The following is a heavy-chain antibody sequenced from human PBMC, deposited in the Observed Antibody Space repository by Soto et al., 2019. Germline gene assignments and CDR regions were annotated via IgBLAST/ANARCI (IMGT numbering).Heavy chain of an antibody. CDR1: GYTFTSYG. Sequence: QVQLVQSGAEVKKPGASVKVSCKASGYTFTSYGISWVRQAPGQGLEWMGWISAYNGNTNYAQKLQGRVTMTSDTATSTAYLELRSPRSDDTAVYYCARRPDFWSGYYSLDFLGMDVWGQGTTVTVSS. D-gene: IGHD3-3*01. J-gene: IGHJ6*02. CDR2: ISAYNGNT. CDR3: ARRPDFWSGYYSLDFLGMDV. V-gene: IGHV1-18*04.